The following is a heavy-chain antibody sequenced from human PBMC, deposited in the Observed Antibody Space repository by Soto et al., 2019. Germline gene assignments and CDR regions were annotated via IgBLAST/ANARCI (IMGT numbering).Heavy chain of an antibody. CDR3: ARDGRYCSGDSCLEAAEYFQH. CDR2: ISSSGSTI. Sequence: GGSLRLSCAASGFTFSDYYMSWIRQAPGKGLECVSYISSSGSTIYYADSVKGRFTISRDNAKNSLYLQMNSLRAEDTAVYYCARDGRYCSGDSCLEAAEYFQHWGQGTLVTVSS. CDR1: GFTFSDYY. J-gene: IGHJ1*01. V-gene: IGHV3-11*01. D-gene: IGHD2-15*01.